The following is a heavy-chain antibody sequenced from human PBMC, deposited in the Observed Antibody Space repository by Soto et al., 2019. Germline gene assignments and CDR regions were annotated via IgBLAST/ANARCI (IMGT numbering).Heavy chain of an antibody. V-gene: IGHV3-48*02. J-gene: IGHJ4*02. D-gene: IGHD7-27*01. Sequence: EVHLVESGGGLVQPGGSLRLSCAASGFSFRTYAMNWVRQAPGKGLEWLSFITSDSRTIFYADSVRGRFTVSRDNAQNSLYLQMNGLKDEDTAVYSCVRDRNGGSFDYWGQGILVTVSS. CDR3: VRDRNGGSFDY. CDR1: GFSFRTYA. CDR2: ITSDSRTI.